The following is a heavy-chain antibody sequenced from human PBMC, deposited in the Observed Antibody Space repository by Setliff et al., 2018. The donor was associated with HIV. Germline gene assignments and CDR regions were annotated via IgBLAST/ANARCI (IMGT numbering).Heavy chain of an antibody. V-gene: IGHV4-39*01. D-gene: IGHD6-13*01. J-gene: IGHJ6*03. Sequence: SETLSLTCTVSGGSISSSVYFWTWIRQTPDKGLEWIGDINHSGTTNYNLSLKSRTTLSLDTSKNQLSLKLTSVVAADTGLYFCARGRDASTWYLSHFYSYYYLDVWGNGTTVTVSS. CDR2: INHSGTT. CDR1: GGSISSSVYF. CDR3: ARGRDASTWYLSHFYSYYYLDV.